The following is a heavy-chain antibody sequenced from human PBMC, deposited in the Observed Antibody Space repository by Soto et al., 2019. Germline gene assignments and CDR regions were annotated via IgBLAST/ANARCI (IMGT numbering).Heavy chain of an antibody. CDR3: ARALYSNDAFDI. CDR1: GFPFTTYA. V-gene: IGHV3-48*02. Sequence: EVQLVESGGGLVQPGGSLRLSCAASGFPFTTYAMNWVRQAPGKGLEWVAYISTTSRTMYYADSVKGRFTISRDNGRPSLYLQMNSLRDEDTAVYYCARALYSNDAFDIWGLGTMVTVSS. CDR2: ISTTSRTM. D-gene: IGHD5-18*01. J-gene: IGHJ3*02.